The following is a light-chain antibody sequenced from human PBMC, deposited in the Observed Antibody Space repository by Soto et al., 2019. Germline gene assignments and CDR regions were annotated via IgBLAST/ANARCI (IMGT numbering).Light chain of an antibody. CDR1: QSISSW. CDR2: KAS. CDR3: QQYYSYSGT. J-gene: IGKJ1*01. Sequence: DIQMTQSPSTLPASVGDRVTITCRASQSISSWLVWYQQKPGTAPKLLIYKASTLASGVPSRFSGSGSGTEFTLTINSLQPDDFATYYCQQYYSYSGTFGQGTKVDIK. V-gene: IGKV1-5*03.